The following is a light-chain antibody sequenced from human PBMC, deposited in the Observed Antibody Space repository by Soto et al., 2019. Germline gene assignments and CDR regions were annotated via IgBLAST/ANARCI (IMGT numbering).Light chain of an antibody. J-gene: IGLJ3*02. CDR3: CSYAGSSTSL. CDR1: SSDVGGYNY. V-gene: IGLV2-11*01. Sequence: QSALTQPRSVSGSPGQSVSISCTGTSSDVGGYNYVSWYQQYPGKAPKLMIYDVTKRPSGVPDRFSGSKSGNRASLTISGLQAEDEADYYCCSYAGSSTSLFGGGTKGTVL. CDR2: DVT.